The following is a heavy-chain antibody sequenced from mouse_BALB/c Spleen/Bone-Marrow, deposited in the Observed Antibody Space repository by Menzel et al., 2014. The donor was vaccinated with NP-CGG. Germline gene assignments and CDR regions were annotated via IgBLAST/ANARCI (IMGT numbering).Heavy chain of an antibody. Sequence: QVQLQQSGAELMKPGASVTISCKATGYTFSSYWIAWVKPWPGRGLEWIGEILPGSGIPNHNEKFKGKVTVTADTSTNTADMQRSSLKSEDAAVYYCARNYGFDYWGQGTTLTVSS. D-gene: IGHD1-1*01. V-gene: IGHV1-9*01. CDR3: ARNYGFDY. CDR1: GYTFSSYW. CDR2: ILPGSGIP. J-gene: IGHJ2*01.